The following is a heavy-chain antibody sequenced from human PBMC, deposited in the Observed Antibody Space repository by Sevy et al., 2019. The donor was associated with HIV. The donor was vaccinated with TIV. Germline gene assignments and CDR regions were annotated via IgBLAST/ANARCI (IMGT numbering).Heavy chain of an antibody. CDR1: GFTFSSYW. CDR2: IKQDGSEK. D-gene: IGHD1-26*01. Sequence: GGSLRLSCAASGFTFSSYWMSWVRQAPGKGLEWVANIKQDGSEKYYVDSVKGRFTISRDNAKNPLYLQMNSLRAEDTAVYYCARAGVGAFRYGMDVWGQGTTVTVSS. V-gene: IGHV3-7*01. CDR3: ARAGVGAFRYGMDV. J-gene: IGHJ6*02.